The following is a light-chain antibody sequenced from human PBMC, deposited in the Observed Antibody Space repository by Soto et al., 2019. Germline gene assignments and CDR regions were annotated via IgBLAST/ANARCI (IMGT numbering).Light chain of an antibody. J-gene: IGKJ1*01. CDR1: QSVSSSF. V-gene: IGKV3-20*01. CDR3: QQYYSSPWT. Sequence: EIVLTQSPGTLSLSPGERATLSCRASQSVSSSFLAWYQQKPGQAPRLLIYGASSRATGIPDRFSGSGSGTDFTLSISRPEPEDFAVYYCQQYYSSPWTFGQGTKVEIK. CDR2: GAS.